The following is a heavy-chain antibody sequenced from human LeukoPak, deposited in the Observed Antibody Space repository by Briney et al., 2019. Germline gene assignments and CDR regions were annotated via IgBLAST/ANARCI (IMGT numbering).Heavy chain of an antibody. J-gene: IGHJ4*02. CDR1: GFTFSGST. CDR3: TGQPNYGDYPN. D-gene: IGHD4-17*01. Sequence: GGSLRLSCAASGFTFSGSTMHWVRQASGKGLEGVGRVRNKANSYATAYVEWVKGRFTISRDDSKNTVHLQMNSLKTEDTAVYYCTGQPNYGDYPNWGQGTLVTVSS. CDR2: VRNKANSYAT. V-gene: IGHV3-73*01.